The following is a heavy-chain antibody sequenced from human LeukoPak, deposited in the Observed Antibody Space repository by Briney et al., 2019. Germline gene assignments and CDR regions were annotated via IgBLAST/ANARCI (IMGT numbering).Heavy chain of an antibody. J-gene: IGHJ4*02. CDR1: AFTFSSFA. CDR3: AKGVHSDHFVQSMDF. CDR2: ITGSGDAT. V-gene: IGHV3-23*01. D-gene: IGHD1-26*01. Sequence: PGGSLRLSCAASAFTFSSFAMSWVRQAPGMGLEWVSTITGSGDATYYADSVKGRFTISGDNSKNTLYLQINSLRAEDTAVYYCAKGVHSDHFVQSMDFWGQGTLVTVSS.